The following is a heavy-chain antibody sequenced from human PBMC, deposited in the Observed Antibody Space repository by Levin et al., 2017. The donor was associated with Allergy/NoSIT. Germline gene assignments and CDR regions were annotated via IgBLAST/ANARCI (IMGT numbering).Heavy chain of an antibody. V-gene: IGHV3-9*01. CDR2: ISWSSTNI. CDR3: AKGDYGGNSGKFDY. CDR1: GFTFTDYA. J-gene: IGHJ4*02. D-gene: IGHD4-23*01. Sequence: GGSLRLSCAASGFTFTDYAMHWVRQVPGKGLDWVSGISWSSTNIAYADSVKGRFTISRDNAKNSLYLQMNSLRVEDTALYYCAKGDYGGNSGKFDYWGQGTLVTVSS.